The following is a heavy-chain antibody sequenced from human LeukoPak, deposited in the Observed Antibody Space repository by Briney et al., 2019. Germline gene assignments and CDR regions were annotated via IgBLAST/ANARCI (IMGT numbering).Heavy chain of an antibody. Sequence: SETLSLTCTVLGESVSSSSYYWGWIRQPPGKGLEWIGSIYYGGSTYYDPSLKSRITISVDTSKSHFSLKLSSVTAADTAVYYCARRGLMLKSGDWYFDLWGRGTLVTVSS. CDR2: IYYGGST. CDR3: ARRGLMLKSGDWYFDL. V-gene: IGHV4-39*02. CDR1: GESVSSSSYY. J-gene: IGHJ2*01. D-gene: IGHD3-16*01.